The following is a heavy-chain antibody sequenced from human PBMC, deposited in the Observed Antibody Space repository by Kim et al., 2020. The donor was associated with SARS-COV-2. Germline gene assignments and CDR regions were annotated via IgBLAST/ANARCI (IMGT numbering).Heavy chain of an antibody. Sequence: GGCLRLSCAASGFTFTSYAMSWVRQAPGKGLEWVSGISGSGGSTYYADSVKGRFTISRDNSNNTLFLQMNSLRAEDTAVYFCAKVTIFGIVAITLLDYWGQGTLVTVSS. CDR2: ISGSGGST. J-gene: IGHJ4*02. CDR3: AKVTIFGIVAITLLDY. D-gene: IGHD3-3*01. V-gene: IGHV3-23*01. CDR1: GFTFTSYA.